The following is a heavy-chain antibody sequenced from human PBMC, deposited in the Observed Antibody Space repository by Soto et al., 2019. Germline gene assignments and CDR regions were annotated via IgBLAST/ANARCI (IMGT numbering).Heavy chain of an antibody. CDR1: GFPFSDSS. D-gene: IGHD5-12*01. CDR3: AREGRYSGSDYFDY. Sequence: PGESPKISCASSGFPFSDSSMVLVRQAPGKGLEWISYISSSSSTIFYADSVKGRFTISRDNDKNSLYLQMNNLRDEDTAVYFCAREGRYSGSDYFDYWGQGTLVTVSS. J-gene: IGHJ4*02. CDR2: ISSSSSTI. V-gene: IGHV3-48*02.